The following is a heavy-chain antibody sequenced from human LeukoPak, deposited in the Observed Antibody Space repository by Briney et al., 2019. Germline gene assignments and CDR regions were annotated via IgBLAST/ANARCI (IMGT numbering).Heavy chain of an antibody. V-gene: IGHV4-39*01. J-gene: IGHJ4*02. Sequence: PSETLFLTCTVSGGSISSSSYYWDWIRQPPGKGLEWIGAIYYSGNTNYNPSLKSRVTISVDTSKNQPSLKLRSVTAADTAVYYCARHRIPAALASAFDYWGQGTLVTVSS. CDR1: GGSISSSSYY. D-gene: IGHD2-2*01. CDR2: IYYSGNT. CDR3: ARHRIPAALASAFDY.